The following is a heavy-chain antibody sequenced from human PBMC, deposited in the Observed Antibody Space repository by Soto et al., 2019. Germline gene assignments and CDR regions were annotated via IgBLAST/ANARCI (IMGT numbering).Heavy chain of an antibody. CDR2: IFHSGST. J-gene: IGHJ4*02. CDR1: GGSISNSNW. D-gene: IGHD1-26*01. Sequence: SETLSLTCAVFGGSISNSNWWTWVRQPPGKGLDWIGEIFHSGSTDYNSSLMGRVTISVDKANNQFSLKLSSVTAADTAVYYCAHRPIVGAAIWGQGTLVTVSS. CDR3: AHRPIVGAAI. V-gene: IGHV4-4*02.